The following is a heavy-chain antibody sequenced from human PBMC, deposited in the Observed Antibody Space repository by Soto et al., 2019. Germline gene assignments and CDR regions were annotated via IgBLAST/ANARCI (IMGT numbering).Heavy chain of an antibody. CDR2: ISYDGRNK. Sequence: RLSCAVSGFNFSSYGMHWVRQTPGKGPEWVAVISYDGRNKYYADYVKGRFTISRDNSKNTLYLQVNSLRTEDTAVYYRAKDLNPALEYYYGMDVWGQGTTVTVSS. J-gene: IGHJ6*02. CDR1: GFNFSSYG. V-gene: IGHV3-30*18. D-gene: IGHD2-2*01. CDR3: AKDLNPALEYYYGMDV.